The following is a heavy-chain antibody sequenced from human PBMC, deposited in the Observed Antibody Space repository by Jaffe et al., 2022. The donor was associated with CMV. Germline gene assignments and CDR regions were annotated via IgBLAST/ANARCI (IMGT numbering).Heavy chain of an antibody. V-gene: IGHV1-18*04. J-gene: IGHJ3*02. CDR1: GYTFTSYG. CDR2: ISAYNGNT. Sequence: QVQLVQSGAEVKKPGASVKVSCKASGYTFTSYGISWVRQAPGQGLEWMGWISAYNGNTNYAQKLQGRVTMTTDTSTSTAYMELRSLRSDDTAVYYCASFGFLVGATPGSAFDIWGQGTMVTVSS. D-gene: IGHD1-26*01. CDR3: ASFGFLVGATPGSAFDI.